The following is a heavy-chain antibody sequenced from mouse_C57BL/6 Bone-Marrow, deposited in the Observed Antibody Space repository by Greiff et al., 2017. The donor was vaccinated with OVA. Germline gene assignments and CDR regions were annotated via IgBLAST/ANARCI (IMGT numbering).Heavy chain of an antibody. CDR2: IDPSDSYT. CDR3: ARKGDYEFAY. Sequence: QVQLKQPGAELVKPGASVKLSCKASGYTFTSYWMQWVKQRPGQGLEWIGEIDPSDSYTNYNQKFKGKATLTVDTSSSTAYMQLSSLTSEDSAVYYCARKGDYEFAYWGQGTLVTVSA. CDR1: GYTFTSYW. D-gene: IGHD2-4*01. V-gene: IGHV1-50*01. J-gene: IGHJ3*01.